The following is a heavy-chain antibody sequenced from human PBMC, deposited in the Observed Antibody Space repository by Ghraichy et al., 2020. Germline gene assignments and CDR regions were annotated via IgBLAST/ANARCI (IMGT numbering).Heavy chain of an antibody. J-gene: IGHJ4*02. V-gene: IGHV1-2*02. CDR2: INPNSGVT. D-gene: IGHD1-26*01. Sequence: ASVKVSCKASAYTFTDYYIHWVRQAPGQGLEWMGWINPNSGVTHYAQKFQGRVTMTRDTSITTAYMELSSLKSDDTAMYFCARSREGPYYFDYWGQGTLVTVSS. CDR1: AYTFTDYY. CDR3: ARSREGPYYFDY.